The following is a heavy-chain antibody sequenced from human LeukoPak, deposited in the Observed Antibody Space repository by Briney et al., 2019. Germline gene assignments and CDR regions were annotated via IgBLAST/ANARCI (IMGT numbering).Heavy chain of an antibody. Sequence: GSLRLSCAASGFSFSSYGMHWVRQAPGKGLEWVAVIWYDGSKKYYADSVKGRFIISRDNSKNTVYLQMNSLRAEDTAVYYCARDLAISTSCFDYWGQGTLVTVSS. D-gene: IGHD2-2*01. CDR3: ARDLAISTSCFDY. V-gene: IGHV3-33*01. J-gene: IGHJ4*02. CDR1: GFSFSSYG. CDR2: IWYDGSKK.